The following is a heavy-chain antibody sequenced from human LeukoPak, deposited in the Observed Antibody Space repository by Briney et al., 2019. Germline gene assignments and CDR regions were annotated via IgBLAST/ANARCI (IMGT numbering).Heavy chain of an antibody. V-gene: IGHV4-30-2*01. CDR1: GGSISSGGYS. CDR2: IYHSGST. CDR3: ARAMGYYGSGRHLDY. Sequence: PSQTLSLTCAVSGGSISSGGYSWSWIRQPPGKGLEWIGYIYHSGSTYYNPSLKSRVTISVDRSKNQFSLKLSSVTAADTAVYYCARAMGYYGSGRHLDYWGQGTLVAVSS. J-gene: IGHJ4*02. D-gene: IGHD3-10*01.